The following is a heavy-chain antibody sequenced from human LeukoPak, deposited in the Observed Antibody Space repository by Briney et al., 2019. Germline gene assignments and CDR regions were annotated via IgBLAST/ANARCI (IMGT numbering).Heavy chain of an antibody. CDR3: ASSSWLRDAKFDN. V-gene: IGHV4-61*02. CDR2: IYTSGT. J-gene: IGHJ4*02. CDR1: GGSISSSLYF. D-gene: IGHD5-12*01. Sequence: SETLSLTCTVSGGSISSSLYFWNWIRQPAGKGLEWIGRIYTSGTNYNPSLKSRVTISVDTSKNQVSLKLKSVTAADTAVYYCASSSWLRDAKFDNWGQGTLVTVSS.